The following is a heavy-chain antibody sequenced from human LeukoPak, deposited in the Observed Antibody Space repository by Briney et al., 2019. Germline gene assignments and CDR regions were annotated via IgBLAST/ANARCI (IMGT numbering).Heavy chain of an antibody. CDR1: GGTFSSYA. V-gene: IGHV1-69*06. CDR2: IIPFFGTA. Sequence: SVKVSCKASGGTFSSYAISWVRQAPGQGLNWMEGIIPFFGTANYAQKFQGRVTITADKSTSTAYMELSSLRSEDTAVYYCARGDITMVRGVIIPSRFDPWGQGTLVTVSS. D-gene: IGHD3-10*01. CDR3: ARGDITMVRGVIIPSRFDP. J-gene: IGHJ5*02.